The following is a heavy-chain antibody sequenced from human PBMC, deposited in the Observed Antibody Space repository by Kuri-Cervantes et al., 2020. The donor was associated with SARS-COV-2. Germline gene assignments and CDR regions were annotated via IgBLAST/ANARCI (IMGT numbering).Heavy chain of an antibody. CDR3: AKAGPWPLSSSWDS. D-gene: IGHD6-6*01. V-gene: IGHV3-7*05. Sequence: GESLKISCAASGFTFSSYWMSWVRQAPGKGLEWVANIKQDGSEKYYVDSVKGRFTISKDRSQNILFLHMSSLRVEDTGLYYCAKAGPWPLSSSWDSWGQGTLVTVSS. CDR1: GFTFSSYW. CDR2: IKQDGSEK. J-gene: IGHJ4*02.